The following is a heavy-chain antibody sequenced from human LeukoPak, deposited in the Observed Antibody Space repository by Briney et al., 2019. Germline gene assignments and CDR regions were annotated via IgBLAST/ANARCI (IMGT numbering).Heavy chain of an antibody. Sequence: SETLSLTCTVSGGSISSSSYYWGWIRQPPGKGLEWIGSIYCSGSTYYNPSLKSRVTISVDTSKNQFSLKLSSVTAADTAVYYCARHEPSKNYYYYGMDVWGQGTTVTVSS. J-gene: IGHJ6*02. CDR3: ARHEPSKNYYYYGMDV. CDR1: GGSISSSSYY. V-gene: IGHV4-39*01. CDR2: IYCSGST.